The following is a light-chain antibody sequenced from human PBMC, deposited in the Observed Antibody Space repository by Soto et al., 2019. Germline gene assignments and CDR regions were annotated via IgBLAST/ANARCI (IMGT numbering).Light chain of an antibody. V-gene: IGLV2-11*01. CDR1: SSDVGGYNS. CDR2: DVT. CDR3: CSYAGSYSYV. Sequence: QSVLTHPRSVSGSPGQSFTISCTGTSSDVGGYNSVSWYQQHPGKAPALMIYDVTKRPSGVPDRFSGSKSGNTASLTISGLQAEDEADYYCCSYAGSYSYVLGNGTKVTVL. J-gene: IGLJ1*01.